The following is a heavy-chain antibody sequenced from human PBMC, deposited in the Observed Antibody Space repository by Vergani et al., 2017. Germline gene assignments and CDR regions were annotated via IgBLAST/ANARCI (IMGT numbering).Heavy chain of an antibody. CDR3: ANARDPNCKGGNCYTYYYVLDL. D-gene: IGHD2-21*01. V-gene: IGHV3-23*01. CDR1: GFTFSSYA. J-gene: IGHJ6*04. Sequence: EVQLLESGGNLIQPGGSLRLSCGASGFTFSSYAMTWVRLAPGKGLQWVSAISCSGGNTFYTDSVKGRFTISRDNSKDTLYLQMNSLRVEDTAIYYCANARDPNCKGGNCYTYYYVLDLWGKGTTVTVSS. CDR2: ISCSGGNT.